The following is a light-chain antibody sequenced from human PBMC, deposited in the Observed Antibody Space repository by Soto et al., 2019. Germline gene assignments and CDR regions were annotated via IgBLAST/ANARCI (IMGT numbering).Light chain of an antibody. CDR3: QQSDTTLYT. V-gene: IGKV1-39*01. CDR1: QSISSY. J-gene: IGKJ2*01. Sequence: DIPMTQSPSSLSASVGDRVTITCRASQSISSYLNWYQQKPGKATKLLIYAASSLQSGVPSRFSGSESGTEFTLTISSLQPEDCATYYCQQSDTTLYTIGHGTKLEI. CDR2: AAS.